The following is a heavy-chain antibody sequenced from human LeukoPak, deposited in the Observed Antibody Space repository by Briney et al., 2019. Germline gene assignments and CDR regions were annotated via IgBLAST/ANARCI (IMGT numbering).Heavy chain of an antibody. J-gene: IGHJ4*02. Sequence: PSETLSPTCTVSGGSISSYYWSWIRQPPGKGLEWIGYIYYSGSTNYNPSLKSRVTISVDTSKNQFSLKLSSVTAADTAVYYCARATYYYDSSAAVVDYWGQGKLVTVSS. D-gene: IGHD3-22*01. V-gene: IGHV4-59*01. CDR3: ARATYYYDSSAAVVDY. CDR2: IYYSGST. CDR1: GGSISSYY.